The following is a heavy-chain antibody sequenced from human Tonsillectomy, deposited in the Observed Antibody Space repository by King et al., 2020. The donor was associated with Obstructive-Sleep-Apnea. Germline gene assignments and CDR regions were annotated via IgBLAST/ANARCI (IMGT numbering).Heavy chain of an antibody. D-gene: IGHD2-21*01. V-gene: IGHV3-49*03. CDR2: IRSKVYGGTT. J-gene: IGHJ6*02. Sequence: EVQLVESGGGLVQPGRSLRLSCAASGFTFSDYAMSWFRQAPGKGLEWVSFIRSKVYGGTTEYAASVKGRFTISRDDSKNIAYLHMNSLKTEDTGVYYCTRGVIYCGGDCYPFGMDVWGQGTTVTVSS. CDR3: TRGVIYCGGDCYPFGMDV. CDR1: GFTFSDYA.